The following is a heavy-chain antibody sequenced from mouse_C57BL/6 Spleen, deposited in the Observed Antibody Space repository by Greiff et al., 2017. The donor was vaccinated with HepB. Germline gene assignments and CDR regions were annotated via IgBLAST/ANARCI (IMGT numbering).Heavy chain of an antibody. V-gene: IGHV1-55*01. CDR3: ARRTIYYDSACFAY. J-gene: IGHJ3*01. Sequence: QVQLQQPGAELVKPGASVKMSCKASGYTFTSYWITWVKQRPGQGLEWIGDIYPGSGSTNYNEKFKSKATRTVDTSSSTAYMQLSSLPSEVSAVYYCARRTIYYDSACFAYWGQGTLVTVSA. D-gene: IGHD2-4*01. CDR2: IYPGSGST. CDR1: GYTFTSYW.